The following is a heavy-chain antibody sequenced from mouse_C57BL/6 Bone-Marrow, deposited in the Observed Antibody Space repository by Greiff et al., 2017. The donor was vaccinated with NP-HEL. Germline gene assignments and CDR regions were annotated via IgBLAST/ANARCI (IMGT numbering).Heavy chain of an antibody. J-gene: IGHJ3*01. V-gene: IGHV14-1*01. CDR3: THYYGSSLFAY. CDR2: IDPEDGDT. CDR1: GFNIKDYY. Sequence: VQLQQSGAELVRPGASVKLSCTASGFNIKDYYMHWVKQRPEQGLEWIGRIDPEDGDTEYAPKFQGKATMTADTSSNTAYLQLSSLTSEDTDVYYCTHYYGSSLFAYWGQGTLVTVSA. D-gene: IGHD1-1*01.